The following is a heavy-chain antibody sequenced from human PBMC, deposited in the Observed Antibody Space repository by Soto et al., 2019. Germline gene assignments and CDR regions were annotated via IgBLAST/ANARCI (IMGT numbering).Heavy chain of an antibody. Sequence: PGESLKISCKGSGYMVVSYWISWVRQMPGKGLERMGIIYPGDSDARYSPSFQGQVTISVDKSISTAYLQWSSLKASDNPMHSSERHYPTARGVIRTYSYYGMDVSGEGTTGTAPQ. V-gene: IGHV5-51*01. CDR2: IYPGDSDA. CDR1: GYMVVSYW. CDR3: ERHYPTARGVIRTYSYYGMDV. D-gene: IGHD3-10*01. J-gene: IGHJ6*04.